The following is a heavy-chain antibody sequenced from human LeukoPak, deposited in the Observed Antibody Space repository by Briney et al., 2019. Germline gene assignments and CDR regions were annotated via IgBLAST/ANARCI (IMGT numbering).Heavy chain of an antibody. Sequence: SVKVSCKASGGTFSSYAISWVRQAPGQGLEWMGGIIPIFGTANYAQKFQGRVTMTTDTSTSTAYMELRSLRSDDTAVYYCARDAGDSGGYYFDSWGQGTLVTVSS. V-gene: IGHV1-69*05. J-gene: IGHJ4*02. CDR2: IIPIFGTA. D-gene: IGHD2-21*02. CDR3: ARDAGDSGGYYFDS. CDR1: GGTFSSYA.